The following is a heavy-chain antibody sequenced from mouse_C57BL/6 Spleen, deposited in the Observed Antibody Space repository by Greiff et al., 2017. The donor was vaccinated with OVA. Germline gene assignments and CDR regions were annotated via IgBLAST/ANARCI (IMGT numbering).Heavy chain of an antibody. CDR2: ISDGGSYT. Sequence: EVQLVESGGGLVKPGGSLKLSCAASGFTFSSYAMSWVRQTPEKRLEWVATISDGGSYTYYPDNVKGRFTISRDNAKNNLYLQMSHLKSEDTAMYYCARESLGFDYWGQGTTLTVSS. J-gene: IGHJ2*01. V-gene: IGHV5-4*01. CDR3: ARESLGFDY. CDR1: GFTFSSYA. D-gene: IGHD4-1*01.